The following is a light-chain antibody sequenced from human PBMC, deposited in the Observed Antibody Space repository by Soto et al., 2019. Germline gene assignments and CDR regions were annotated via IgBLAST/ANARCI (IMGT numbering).Light chain of an antibody. V-gene: IGKV1-9*01. CDR3: QQLNSYSFT. J-gene: IGKJ3*01. Sequence: DIQLTQSPSFLSASVGDRVTITCRASQGISSYLAWYQQKPGKAPKLLIYAASTLQSGVPSRFSGSGSGTEFTLPISSLQPDDFATYYCQQLNSYSFTFGPGTKVDIK. CDR1: QGISSY. CDR2: AAS.